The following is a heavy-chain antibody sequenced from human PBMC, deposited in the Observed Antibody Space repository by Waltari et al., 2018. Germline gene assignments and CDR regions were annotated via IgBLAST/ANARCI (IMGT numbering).Heavy chain of an antibody. CDR2: MNWNGGRT. J-gene: IGHJ4*02. D-gene: IGHD3-22*01. CDR1: GSTFAIYA. CDR3: ARAISIVSGPNDY. V-gene: IGHV3-20*01. Sequence: EVQLVESGGGVVRLGGSLSLACAAPGSTFAIYAMSWVREAPGKGLEWFSGMNWNGGRTGYADSMTGRFTISRDTAKTSLYLQMNSLRAEDTALYHCARAISIVSGPNDYWGQGTLVTVSS.